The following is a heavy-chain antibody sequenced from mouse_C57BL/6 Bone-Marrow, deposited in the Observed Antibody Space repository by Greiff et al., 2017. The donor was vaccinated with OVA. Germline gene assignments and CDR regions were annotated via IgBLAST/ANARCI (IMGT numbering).Heavy chain of an antibody. CDR2: IDPETGGT. J-gene: IGHJ2*01. D-gene: IGHD2-12*01. CDR3: TEHDAD. CDR1: GYTFTDYE. Sequence: QVQLKQSGAELVRPGASVTLSCKASGYTFTDYEMHWVKQTPVHGLEWIGAIDPETGGTAYNQKFKGKAILTADKSSSTAYMELRSLTSEDSAVYYCTEHDADWGEGTTLTVSS. V-gene: IGHV1-15*01.